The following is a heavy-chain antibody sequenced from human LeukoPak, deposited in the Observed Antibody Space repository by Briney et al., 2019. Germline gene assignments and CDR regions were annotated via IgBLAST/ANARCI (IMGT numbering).Heavy chain of an antibody. J-gene: IGHJ4*02. CDR3: AKDVRDWLFDY. CDR1: GFTFSSYA. CDR2: ISYDGSNK. Sequence: GGSLRLSCAASGFTFSSYAMHWVRQAPGKGLEWVAVISYDGSNKYYADSVKGRFTISRDNSKNTLYLQMNSLRAEDTAVYYCAKDVRDWLFDYWGQGTLVTVSS. V-gene: IGHV3-30-3*01. D-gene: IGHD3/OR15-3a*01.